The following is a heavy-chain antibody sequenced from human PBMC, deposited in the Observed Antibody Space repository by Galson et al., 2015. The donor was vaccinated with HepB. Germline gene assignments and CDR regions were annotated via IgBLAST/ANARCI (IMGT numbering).Heavy chain of an antibody. CDR2: IYPGDSDT. CDR3: ARPGPRGYYDSSGQNDAFDI. CDR1: GYSFTSYW. Sequence: QSGAEVKKPGESLKISCKGSGYSFTSYWIGWVRQMPGKGLEWMGIIYPGDSDTRYSPSFQGQVTISADKSISTAYLQWSSLKASDTAMYYCARPGPRGYYDSSGQNDAFDIWGQGTMVTVSS. V-gene: IGHV5-51*01. J-gene: IGHJ3*02. D-gene: IGHD3-22*01.